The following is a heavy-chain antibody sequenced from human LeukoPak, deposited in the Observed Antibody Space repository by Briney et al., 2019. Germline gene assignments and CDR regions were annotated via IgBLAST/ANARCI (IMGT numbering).Heavy chain of an antibody. CDR1: GGSISSYY. D-gene: IGHD1-26*01. Sequence: SETLSLTCTVSGGSISSYYWSWIRQPPGKGLEWIGYIYYSGSTNYNPSLKSRVTISVDTSKNQFSLKLSSVTAADTAVYYCARGMERGAGSFDYWGQGTLVTVSS. V-gene: IGHV4-59*01. J-gene: IGHJ4*02. CDR2: IYYSGST. CDR3: ARGMERGAGSFDY.